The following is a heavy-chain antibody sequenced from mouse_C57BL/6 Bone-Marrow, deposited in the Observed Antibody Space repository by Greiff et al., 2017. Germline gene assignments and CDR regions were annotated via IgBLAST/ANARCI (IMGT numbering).Heavy chain of an antibody. CDR2: ISSGSSTI. J-gene: IGHJ2*01. D-gene: IGHD2-1*01. CDR3: ATGGYGNLLYYFDY. CDR1: GFTFSDYG. Sequence: EVKLVESGGGLVKPGGSLKLSCAASGFTFSDYGMHWVRQAPEKGLEWVAYISSGSSTIYYADTVKGRFTISRDNAKNTLFLQMTSLRSEDTAMYYCATGGYGNLLYYFDYWGQGTTLTVSS. V-gene: IGHV5-17*01.